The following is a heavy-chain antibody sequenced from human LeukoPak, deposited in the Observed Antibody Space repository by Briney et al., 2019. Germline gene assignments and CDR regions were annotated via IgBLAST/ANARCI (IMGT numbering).Heavy chain of an antibody. Sequence: GGSLRLSREASQFIFSYDDMHWVRQAPGKGLEWVAFIRYDGSKTYYGDSAKGRFTVSRDNSKNTLFLQMNSLRAEDTAVYYCAKESPGGGIDYWGQGALVTVSS. J-gene: IGHJ4*02. CDR2: IRYDGSKT. D-gene: IGHD3-16*01. V-gene: IGHV3-30*02. CDR1: QFIFSYDD. CDR3: AKESPGGGIDY.